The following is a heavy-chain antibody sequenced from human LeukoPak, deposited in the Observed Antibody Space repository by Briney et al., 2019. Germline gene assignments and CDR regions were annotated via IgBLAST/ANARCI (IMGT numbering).Heavy chain of an antibody. Sequence: ASVKVSCKASGYTFANYGISWVRQAPGQGLEWMGWISIYNGNTDYAQKLRGRVTMTTDTSTSTAYMELRSLRSDDTAVYYCARITYDFWSGYYMPDDPWGQGTLVTVSS. CDR1: GYTFANYG. V-gene: IGHV1-18*01. CDR3: ARITYDFWSGYYMPDDP. J-gene: IGHJ5*02. D-gene: IGHD3-3*01. CDR2: ISIYNGNT.